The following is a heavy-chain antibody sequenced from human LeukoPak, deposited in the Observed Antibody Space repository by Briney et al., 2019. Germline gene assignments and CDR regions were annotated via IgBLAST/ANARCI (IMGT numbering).Heavy chain of an antibody. Sequence: SETLSLTCAVSGGSFSGYYWSWIRQPPGKGLEWIGEINHSGSTNYNPSLKSRVTISVDTSKNQFSLRLSSVTAADTAVYYCARGHPMGYDSSGPEDYWGQGTLVTVSS. D-gene: IGHD3-22*01. CDR2: INHSGST. J-gene: IGHJ4*02. CDR3: ARGHPMGYDSSGPEDY. CDR1: GGSFSGYY. V-gene: IGHV4-34*01.